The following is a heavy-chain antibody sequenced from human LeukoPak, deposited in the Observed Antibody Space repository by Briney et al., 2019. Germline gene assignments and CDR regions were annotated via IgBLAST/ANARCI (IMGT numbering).Heavy chain of an antibody. D-gene: IGHD3-10*01. CDR2: IYHSGST. J-gene: IGHJ4*02. CDR3: ARVGVGSGSYYYFDY. Sequence: SETLSLTCAVSGGSISSGGYSWSWVRQPPGKGLEWIVYIYHSGSTYYNPSLKSRVTISVDRSKNQFSLKLSSVTAADTAVYYCARVGVGSGSYYYFDYWGQGTLVTVSS. CDR1: GGSISSGGYS. V-gene: IGHV4-30-2*01.